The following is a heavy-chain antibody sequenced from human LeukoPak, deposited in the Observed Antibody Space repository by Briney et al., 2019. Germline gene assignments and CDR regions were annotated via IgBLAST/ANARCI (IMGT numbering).Heavy chain of an antibody. CDR3: AKDVGKWESLHFFDY. CDR1: GFIFNNYA. Sequence: PGGSLRLSCAGSGFIFNNYAMHWVRQPPGKGLEWISGISGSGASTYYADSVKGRSTISRDDSRNTLYLQMNSLRGDDTAVYYCAKDVGKWESLHFFDYWGQGTLVTVSS. CDR2: ISGSGAST. J-gene: IGHJ4*02. V-gene: IGHV3-23*01. D-gene: IGHD1-26*01.